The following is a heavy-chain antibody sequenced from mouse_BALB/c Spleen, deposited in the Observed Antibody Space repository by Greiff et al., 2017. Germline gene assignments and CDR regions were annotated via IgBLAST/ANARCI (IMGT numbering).Heavy chain of an antibody. CDR2: ISSGGSYT. D-gene: IGHD1-1*01. J-gene: IGHJ4*01. CDR1: GFTFSSYG. V-gene: IGHV5-6*01. Sequence: EVQVVESGGDLVKPGGSLKLSCAASGFTFSSYGMSWVRQSPDKRLEWVATISSGGSYTYYPDSVKGRFTISRDNAKNTLYLQMSSLKSEDTAMYYCARQVYYYGSSGAMDYWGQGTSVTVSS. CDR3: ARQVYYYGSSGAMDY.